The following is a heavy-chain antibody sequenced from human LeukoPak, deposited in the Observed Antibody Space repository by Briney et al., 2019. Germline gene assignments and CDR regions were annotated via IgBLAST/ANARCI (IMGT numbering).Heavy chain of an antibody. CDR1: GYTFTSYA. V-gene: IGHV1-2*04. Sequence: ASVKVSCKASGYTFTSYAMNWVRQAPGQGLEWMGWINPNSGGTNYAQKFQGWVTMTRDTSISTAYMELSRLRSDDTAVYYCASAYSSSWYRPDYWGQGTLVTVSS. CDR2: INPNSGGT. D-gene: IGHD6-13*01. J-gene: IGHJ4*02. CDR3: ASAYSSSWYRPDY.